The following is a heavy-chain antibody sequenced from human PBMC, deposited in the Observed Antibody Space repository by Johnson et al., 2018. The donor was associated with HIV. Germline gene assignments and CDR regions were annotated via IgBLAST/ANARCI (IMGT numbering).Heavy chain of an antibody. CDR1: GFTFSSYW. J-gene: IGHJ3*02. V-gene: IGHV3-7*05. Sequence: VQLMESGGGLVQPGGSLRLSCVGSGFTFSSYWMSWVRQAPGKGLEWVANIKEDGSEEYYVDSMEGRFTISRDNAKNSLYLQIDSLRAEDTAVYYCARDGVYSSPWDAFDIWGQGTVVTVSS. D-gene: IGHD6-13*01. CDR2: IKEDGSEE. CDR3: ARDGVYSSPWDAFDI.